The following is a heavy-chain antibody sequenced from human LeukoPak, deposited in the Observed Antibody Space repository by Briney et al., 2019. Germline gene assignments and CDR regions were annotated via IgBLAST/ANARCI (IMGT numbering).Heavy chain of an antibody. CDR2: ISGSGDGT. V-gene: IGHV3-23*01. D-gene: IGHD3-3*01. Sequence: GGSLRLSCTSSGFTFSSDAMTWVRQAPGKGLEWVSSISGSGDGTYYADSVKGRFTISRDNSKNTLYLQMNSLRAEDTAVYYCAKEYDFWSGYPDYWGQGTLVTVSS. CDR1: GFTFSSDA. J-gene: IGHJ4*02. CDR3: AKEYDFWSGYPDY.